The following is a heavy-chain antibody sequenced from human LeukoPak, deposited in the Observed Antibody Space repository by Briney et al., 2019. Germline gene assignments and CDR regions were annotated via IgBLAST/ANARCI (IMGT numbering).Heavy chain of an antibody. Sequence: PSETLSLTCTVSGGSISRYYWSWIGQPPGKGLEWIGYIYYSGDTNYNPSLKSRVTISVDTSKNQFSLKLNSATATDTAVYYCASGTYYDCDFWGQGALVTVSS. CDR3: ASGTYYDCDF. D-gene: IGHD2-15*01. CDR1: GGSISRYY. J-gene: IGHJ4*02. V-gene: IGHV4-59*01. CDR2: IYYSGDT.